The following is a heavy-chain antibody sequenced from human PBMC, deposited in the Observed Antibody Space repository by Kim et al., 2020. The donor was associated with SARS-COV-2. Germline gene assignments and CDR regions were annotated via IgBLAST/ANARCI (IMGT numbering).Heavy chain of an antibody. CDR1: GFTFSSSN. CDR3: ATDRTY. J-gene: IGHJ4*02. CDR2: ISSTGSSTI. V-gene: IGHV3-48*02. Sequence: GGSLRLSCAASGFTFSSSNMNWVRRAPGKGLEWISYISSTGSSTIYYADSVKGRFTISRDNAKNSLYLQMNSQSDEDTAVYYCATDRTYWGQGTLVTVSS.